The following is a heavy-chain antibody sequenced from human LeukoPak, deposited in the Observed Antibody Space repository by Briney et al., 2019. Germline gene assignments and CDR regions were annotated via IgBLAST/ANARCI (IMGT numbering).Heavy chain of an antibody. CDR3: APGYYDGSGYYGPDY. D-gene: IGHD3-22*01. CDR2: IIPIFGTA. CDR1: GYTFTSYA. Sequence: SVKVSCKASGYTFTSYAMNWVRQAPGQGLEWMGGIIPIFGTANYAQKFQGRVTITADESTSTAYMELSSLRSEDTAVYYCAPGYYDGSGYYGPDYWGQGTLVTVSS. J-gene: IGHJ4*02. V-gene: IGHV1-69*13.